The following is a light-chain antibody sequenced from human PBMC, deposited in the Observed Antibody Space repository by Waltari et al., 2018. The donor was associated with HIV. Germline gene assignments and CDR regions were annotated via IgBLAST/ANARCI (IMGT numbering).Light chain of an antibody. CDR3: HVWDRATGV. V-gene: IGLV3-9*01. Sequence: SYELTQPLSVSVALGQTARITCGGDNIGSKNVPWYQQKPGQAPVLVIYRNTNRPSGIPERFSGSNSGNTATLTITRAQVGDEADYYCHVWDRATGVFGTGTTVTVL. CDR1: NIGSKN. J-gene: IGLJ1*01. CDR2: RNT.